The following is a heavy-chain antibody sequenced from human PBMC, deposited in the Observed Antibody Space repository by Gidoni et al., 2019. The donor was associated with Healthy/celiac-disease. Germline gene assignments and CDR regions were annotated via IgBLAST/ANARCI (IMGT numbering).Heavy chain of an antibody. J-gene: IGHJ4*02. CDR3: AKGPATVTTSGRFDY. CDR2: IGGSGGST. CDR1: GFTFSSYA. D-gene: IGHD4-17*01. Sequence: EVQLLESGGGLVQPGGSVRLSCAASGFTFSSYAMSWVRPAPGKGLEWVSAIGGSGGSTYYADSVQGRFTISRDNSKNTLYLQMNSLRAEDTAVYYCAKGPATVTTSGRFDYWGQGTLVTVSS. V-gene: IGHV3-23*01.